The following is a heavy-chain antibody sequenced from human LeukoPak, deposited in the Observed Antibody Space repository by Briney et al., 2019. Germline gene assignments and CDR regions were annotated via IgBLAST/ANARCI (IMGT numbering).Heavy chain of an antibody. CDR2: IKNDGSGI. D-gene: IGHD3-10*02. V-gene: IGHV3-74*01. CDR1: GFNFVNTW. CDR3: AELGITMIGGV. J-gene: IGHJ6*04. Sequence: GSLRLSCAASGFNFVNTWMHWVRHAPGKGLVWVARIKNDGSGIIYADSVEGRFTISRDNAKNSLYLQMNSLRAEDTAVYYCAELGITMIGGVWGKGTTVTISS.